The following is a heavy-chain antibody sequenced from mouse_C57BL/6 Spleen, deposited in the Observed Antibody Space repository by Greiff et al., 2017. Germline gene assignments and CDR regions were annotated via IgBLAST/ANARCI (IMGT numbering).Heavy chain of an antibody. D-gene: IGHD2-2*01. Sequence: VQLQQPGAELVKPGASVKLSCKASGYTFTSYWMHWVKQRPGQGLEWIGMINPNSGSTNYNEKIKSKATLTVDKSSSTAYMQLSSLKSEDSAVYYCARGASTMVTRGYVDYWGQGTTLTVSS. CDR1: GYTFTSYW. CDR3: ARGASTMVTRGYVDY. V-gene: IGHV1-64*01. J-gene: IGHJ2*01. CDR2: INPNSGST.